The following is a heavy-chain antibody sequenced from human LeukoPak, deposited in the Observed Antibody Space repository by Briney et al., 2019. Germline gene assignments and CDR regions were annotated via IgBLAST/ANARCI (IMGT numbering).Heavy chain of an antibody. CDR2: MNSISGNT. CDR1: GYTFTTYD. D-gene: IGHD3-22*01. CDR3: ARAMFYYDSSGYYAWFDP. V-gene: IGHV1-8*01. J-gene: IGHJ5*02. Sequence: ASVKVSCKASGYTFTTYDINWVRQAPGQGLEWMGWMNSISGNTGYAQKFQGRVTMTRDTSISTAYMELSSLRSEDTAVYYCARAMFYYDSSGYYAWFDPWVQGTLVTVSS.